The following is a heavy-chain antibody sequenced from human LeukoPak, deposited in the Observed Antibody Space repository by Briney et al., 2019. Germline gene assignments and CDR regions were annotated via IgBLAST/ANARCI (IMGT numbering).Heavy chain of an antibody. CDR1: GGSFSGYY. J-gene: IGHJ6*03. Sequence: KPSETLSLTCAVYGGSFSGYYWSWIRQPPGKGLEWIGEINHSGSTNYNPSLKSRVTISVDTSKNQFSLKLGSVTAADTAVYYCARDKQPARGFYYYYYYMDVWGKGTTVTVSS. CDR2: INHSGST. D-gene: IGHD6-13*01. V-gene: IGHV4-34*01. CDR3: ARDKQPARGFYYYYYYMDV.